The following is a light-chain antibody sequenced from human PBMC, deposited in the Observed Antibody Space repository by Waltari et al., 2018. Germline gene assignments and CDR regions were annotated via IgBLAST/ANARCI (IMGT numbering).Light chain of an antibody. J-gene: IGKJ2*01. V-gene: IGKV1-39*01. CDR1: QYVSTY. CDR2: AAS. CDR3: EQTYDTPPT. Sequence: DIQMTQSPSSLSESVGDRVIITCRASQYVSTYLNWYQLKPGKAPELLIYAASALQAGVPSRFSGSGSRTDFTLTISSLQPEDFATYYCEQTYDTPPTFGQGTRLEIK.